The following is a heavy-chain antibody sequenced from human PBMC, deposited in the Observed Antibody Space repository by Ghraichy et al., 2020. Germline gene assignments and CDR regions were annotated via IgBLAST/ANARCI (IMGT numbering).Heavy chain of an antibody. CDR2: IYYSGST. Sequence: SETLSLTCTVSGGSISSGGYYWSWIRQHPGKGLEWIGYIYYSGSTYYNPSLKSRVTISVDTSKNQFSLKLSSVTAADTAVYYCARGEIMNHYDILTGYYLIGGNWFDPWGQGTLVTVSS. D-gene: IGHD3-9*01. V-gene: IGHV4-31*03. CDR1: GGSISSGGYY. CDR3: ARGEIMNHYDILTGYYLIGGNWFDP. J-gene: IGHJ5*02.